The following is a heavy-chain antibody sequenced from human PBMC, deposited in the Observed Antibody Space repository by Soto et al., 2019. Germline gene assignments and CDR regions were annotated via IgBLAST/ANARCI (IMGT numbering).Heavy chain of an antibody. D-gene: IGHD3-10*01. CDR1: GDGIGSPSSW. CDR2: IYYSGTT. J-gene: IGHJ5*02. CDR3: ARQIGRGLFAP. Sequence: PSETLSLTCPVSGDGIGSPSSWWGWIRQPPGGEPEWIGSIYYSGTTYYKPSLQSRVTISVDMSKNKISLKLYFVTAADTAVYYCARQIGRGLFAPWGQGTLVTVSS. V-gene: IGHV4-39*01.